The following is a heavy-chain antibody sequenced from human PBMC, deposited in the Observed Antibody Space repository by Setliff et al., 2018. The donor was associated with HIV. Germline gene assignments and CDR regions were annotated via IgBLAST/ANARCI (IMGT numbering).Heavy chain of an antibody. CDR3: ARHQAPYYGSSGYNPNWYFDL. V-gene: IGHV1-3*01. D-gene: IGHD3-22*01. J-gene: IGHJ2*01. CDR2: INAGNGDT. CDR1: GYTFTNYA. Sequence: ASVKVSCKASGYTFTNYAIHWVCQAPGQRLEWMGWINAGNGDTKYSQKFQGRVTITTDTSASTAYMELNSLSSEDTAVYYCARHQAPYYGSSGYNPNWYFDLWGRGTLVTVSS.